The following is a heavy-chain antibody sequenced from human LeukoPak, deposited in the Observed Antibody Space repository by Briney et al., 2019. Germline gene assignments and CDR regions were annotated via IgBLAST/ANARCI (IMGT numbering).Heavy chain of an antibody. Sequence: PSETLSLTCTVSGGSISSYYWSWIRQPPGKGLEWIGYIYYSGSTNYNPSLKSRVTISVDTSKNQFSLKLSSVTAADTAVYYCARTDIVATNHRWYFDYWGQGTLVTVSS. D-gene: IGHD5-12*01. J-gene: IGHJ4*02. CDR1: GGSISSYY. V-gene: IGHV4-59*01. CDR2: IYYSGST. CDR3: ARTDIVATNHRWYFDY.